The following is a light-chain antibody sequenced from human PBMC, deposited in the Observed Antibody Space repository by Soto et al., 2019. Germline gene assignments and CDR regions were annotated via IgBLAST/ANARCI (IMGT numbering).Light chain of an antibody. CDR3: QQYGASPFS. Sequence: EIVLTQSPGTLSFSPGDEATLSCRASQSVSSSYLAWYQHKPGQAPRLLIYATSRRSTGIPDRFSGSGSGTDFILTITRLEPEDFAVYYCQQYGASPFSFGGGTKVEIK. V-gene: IGKV3-20*01. J-gene: IGKJ4*01. CDR2: ATS. CDR1: QSVSSSY.